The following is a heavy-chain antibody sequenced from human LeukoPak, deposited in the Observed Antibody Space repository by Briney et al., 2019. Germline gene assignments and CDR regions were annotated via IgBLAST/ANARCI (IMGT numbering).Heavy chain of an antibody. V-gene: IGHV1-46*01. D-gene: IGHD6-6*01. CDR2: INPSGGST. CDR1: GYTFTSYY. CDR3: ARGHSNSPFLY. Sequence: ASVKVSCKASGYTFTSYYLHWVRQAPGQGLEWMGIINPSGGSTSYAQKFQDRVTMTRDTPMSTVYMELSSLRSEDTAVYYCARGHSNSPFLYWGQGTLVTVSS. J-gene: IGHJ4*02.